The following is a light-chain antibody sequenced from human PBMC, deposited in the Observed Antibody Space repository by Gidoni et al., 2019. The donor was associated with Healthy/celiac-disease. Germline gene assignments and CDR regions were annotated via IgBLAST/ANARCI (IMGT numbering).Light chain of an antibody. J-gene: IGKJ1*01. CDR3: QQYNNWPPWT. V-gene: IGKV3-15*01. Sequence: EKVMTQSPATLSVSPGERATLSCRASQSVGSNLAWYQQNPGQAHRLLIYGASTRATGIPGRFMGSGSGTEFTLPISSLQSEDFAVYYCQQYNNWPPWTFGQGTKVEIK. CDR1: QSVGSN. CDR2: GAS.